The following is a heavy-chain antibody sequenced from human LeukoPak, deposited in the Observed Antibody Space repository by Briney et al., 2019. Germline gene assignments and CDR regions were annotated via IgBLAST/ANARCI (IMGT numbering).Heavy chain of an antibody. CDR3: VRESRPGGAMGLYHNFDY. CDR1: GFNISDFW. V-gene: IGHV3-7*01. Sequence: GGSPRLSCAASGFNISDFWMTWVRQAPGKGLEWVANIKEDGTEKHLIDSVKGRFTISRDNTKNLLYQQMNSLRGDDTATYYCVRESRPGGAMGLYHNFDYWGQGTLVAVSS. CDR2: IKEDGTEK. D-gene: IGHD3-16*01. J-gene: IGHJ4*02.